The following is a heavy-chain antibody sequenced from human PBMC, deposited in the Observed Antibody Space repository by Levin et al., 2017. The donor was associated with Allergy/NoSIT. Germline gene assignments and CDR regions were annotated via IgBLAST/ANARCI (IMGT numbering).Heavy chain of an antibody. Sequence: LSLTCAASGFTFSSYAMSWVRQAPGKGLEWVSAISTSGGSTYYADSVKGRFTISRDNSKNTLYLQMNSLRAEDTAVYYCARSYSHYFDYWGQGTLVTVSS. CDR2: ISTSGGST. CDR3: ARSYSHYFDY. CDR1: GFTFSSYA. D-gene: IGHD4-11*01. J-gene: IGHJ4*02. V-gene: IGHV3-23*01.